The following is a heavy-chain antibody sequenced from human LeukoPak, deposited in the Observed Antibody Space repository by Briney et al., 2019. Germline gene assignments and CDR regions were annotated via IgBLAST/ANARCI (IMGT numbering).Heavy chain of an antibody. CDR1: RFTFGTYW. J-gene: IGHJ4*02. Sequence: PGGSLRLSCGASRFTFGTYWMHWVRQAPGKGLVWVSGINSDGGTTTYVDSVKGRFTISRDNAKNTLYLQMNNLRAEDTAIYYCATDSYVSGSYYRLFYWGQGTLVTVSS. CDR3: ATDSYVSGSYYRLFY. V-gene: IGHV3-74*01. CDR2: INSDGGTT. D-gene: IGHD3-10*01.